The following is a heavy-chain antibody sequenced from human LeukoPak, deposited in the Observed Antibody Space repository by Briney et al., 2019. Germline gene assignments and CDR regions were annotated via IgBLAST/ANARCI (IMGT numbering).Heavy chain of an antibody. CDR3: ARAPMTTVTTIDY. CDR1: GFTFYDFG. J-gene: IGHJ4*02. CDR2: INWNGGST. D-gene: IGHD4-17*01. V-gene: IGHV3-20*04. Sequence: GGSLRLSCAASGFTFYDFGMSWVRHGPGKGLEWGSGINWNGGSTGYADSVKGRFTISRDNAKKSLYLQMNSLRAEDTALYYCARAPMTTVTTIDYWGQGTLVTVSS.